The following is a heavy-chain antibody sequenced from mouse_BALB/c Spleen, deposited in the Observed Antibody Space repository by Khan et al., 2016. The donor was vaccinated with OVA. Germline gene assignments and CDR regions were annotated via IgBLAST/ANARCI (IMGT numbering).Heavy chain of an antibody. Sequence: VQLQQSGPELVKPGASVKMSCKASGYTFTSYVMHWVRQKPGQGLEWIGYIYPYNDDTKYNEKFKGKATLTSDKSSSAAFMELSSLTSEDAAVYYCTRQLRLQGFPYRGQGTLVTVSA. CDR3: TRQLRLQGFPY. CDR1: GYTFTSYV. V-gene: IGHV1S136*01. J-gene: IGHJ3*01. CDR2: IYPYNDDT. D-gene: IGHD1-2*01.